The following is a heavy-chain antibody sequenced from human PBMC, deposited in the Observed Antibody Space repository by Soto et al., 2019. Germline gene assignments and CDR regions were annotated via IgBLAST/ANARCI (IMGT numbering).Heavy chain of an antibody. J-gene: IGHJ4*02. CDR2: IYHSVST. CDR1: GGSISSGGYS. Sequence: SETLSLTCAVSGGSISSGGYSWSWIRQPPGKGLEYIGYIYHSVSTYYNPSLKSRVTISVDRSKNQFSLRLSSVTAADTAVYYCARWVEVSLDYFDSWGQGTPVTVSS. V-gene: IGHV4-30-2*01. D-gene: IGHD2-15*01. CDR3: ARWVEVSLDYFDS.